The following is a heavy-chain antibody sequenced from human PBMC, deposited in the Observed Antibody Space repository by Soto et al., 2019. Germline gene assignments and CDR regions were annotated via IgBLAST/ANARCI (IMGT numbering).Heavy chain of an antibody. CDR2: IYYSGST. D-gene: IGHD6-19*01. Sequence: SETLSLTCTVSGGSISSYYWSWIRQPPGKGLEWIGYIYYSGSTNYNPSLKSRVTISVDTSKNQFSLKLSSVTAADTAVHYCERGGIAVAGTLWFDPWGDGTLVTVSS. J-gene: IGHJ5*02. V-gene: IGHV4-59*01. CDR3: ERGGIAVAGTLWFDP. CDR1: GGSISSYY.